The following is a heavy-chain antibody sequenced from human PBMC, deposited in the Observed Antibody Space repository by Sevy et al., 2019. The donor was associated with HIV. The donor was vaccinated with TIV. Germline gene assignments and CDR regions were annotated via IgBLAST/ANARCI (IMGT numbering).Heavy chain of an antibody. CDR1: GFTFGDYA. Sequence: GGSLRLSCTASGFTFGDYAMSWVRQAPGEGLEWVGFIRSKAYGGTTEYAASVKGRFTISRDDSKSIAYLQMNSLKTEDTAVYYCTRDYQLRVNYYYYGMDVWGQGTTVTVSS. V-gene: IGHV3-49*04. D-gene: IGHD2-2*01. CDR2: IRSKAYGGTT. CDR3: TRDYQLRVNYYYYGMDV. J-gene: IGHJ6*02.